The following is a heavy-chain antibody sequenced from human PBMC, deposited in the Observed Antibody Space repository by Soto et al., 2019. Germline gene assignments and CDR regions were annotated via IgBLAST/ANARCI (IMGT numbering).Heavy chain of an antibody. Sequence: SETLSLTCTVSGDPISNNFWNLIRQPPGKGLEWIGSIYNTGSTKYNPSLKSRVTISIDTSKNQFSLKLTSLTAADTAVYYCARSYSSAWYYFDYWGQGTLVTVSS. CDR1: GDPISNNF. CDR3: ARSYSSAWYYFDY. CDR2: IYNTGST. J-gene: IGHJ4*02. D-gene: IGHD6-13*01. V-gene: IGHV4-59*01.